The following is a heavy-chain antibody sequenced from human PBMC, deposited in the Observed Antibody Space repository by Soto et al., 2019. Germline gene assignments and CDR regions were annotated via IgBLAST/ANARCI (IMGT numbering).Heavy chain of an antibody. D-gene: IGHD3-10*01. V-gene: IGHV4-30-2*06. CDR2: IFHSGTT. CDR3: ARAGGSGPLDDWFDP. J-gene: IGHJ5*02. CDR1: GVSISSGGYS. Sequence: PSETLSLTCEVSGVSISSGGYSWSWIRQSPGKDLEWMGYIFHSGTTDYNPSLKSRLTISVDRSKNQFSLRLRSVTAADTALYYCARAGGSGPLDDWFDPWGQGTLVTVSS.